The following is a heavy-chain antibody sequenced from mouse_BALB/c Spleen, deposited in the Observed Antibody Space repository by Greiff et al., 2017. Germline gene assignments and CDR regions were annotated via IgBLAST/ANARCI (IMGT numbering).Heavy chain of an antibody. V-gene: IGHV1S127*01. Sequence: VQLQQSGPELVRPGASVKMSCKASGYTFTSYWMHWVKQRPGQGLEWIGMFDPSNSETRLNQKFKDKATLNVDKSSNTAYMQLSSLTSEDSAVYYCARSPGSSPRYFDYWGQGTTLTVSS. J-gene: IGHJ2*01. CDR2: FDPSNSET. D-gene: IGHD1-1*01. CDR1: GYTFTSYW. CDR3: ARSPGSSPRYFDY.